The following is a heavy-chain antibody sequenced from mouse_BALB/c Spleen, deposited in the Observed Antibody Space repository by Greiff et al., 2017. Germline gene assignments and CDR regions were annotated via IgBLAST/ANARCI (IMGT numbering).Heavy chain of an antibody. V-gene: IGHV5-6-4*01. Sequence: DVMLVESGGGLVKPGGSLKLSCAASGFTFSSYTMSWVRQTPEKRLEWVATISSGGSYTYYPDSVKGRFTISRDNAKNTLYLQMSSLKSEDTAMYYCTRDLTRGFAYWGQGTLVTVSA. CDR1: GFTFSSYT. CDR3: TRDLTRGFAY. D-gene: IGHD2-14*01. J-gene: IGHJ3*01. CDR2: ISSGGSYT.